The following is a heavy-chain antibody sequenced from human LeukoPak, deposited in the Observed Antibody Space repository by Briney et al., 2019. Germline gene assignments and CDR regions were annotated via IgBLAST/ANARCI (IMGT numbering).Heavy chain of an antibody. J-gene: IGHJ4*02. V-gene: IGHV3-66*02. CDR3: AREGGSYSDYFDY. D-gene: IGHD1-26*01. CDR1: GFTFSSNY. CDR2: IYSGGST. Sequence: GGSLRLSCAASGFTFSSNYMSWVRQAPGKGLEWVSVIYSGGSTYYADSVKGRFTISRDNSKNTLYLQMNSLRAEDTAVYYCAREGGSYSDYFDYWGQGTLVTVSS.